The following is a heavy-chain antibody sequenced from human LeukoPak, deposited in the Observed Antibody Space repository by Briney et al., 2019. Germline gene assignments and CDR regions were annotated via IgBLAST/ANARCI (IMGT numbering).Heavy chain of an antibody. CDR1: GFTFSSYV. Sequence: GGSLRLSCAASGFTFSSYVMHWVRQAPGKGLEWVSAISSGGGNTDYADSVKGRFTISRDNSKNTVFLQMNSLRVEDTGVYYCANRISGSSSWGQGTLVTVSS. D-gene: IGHD1-26*01. CDR3: ANRISGSSS. V-gene: IGHV3-23*01. J-gene: IGHJ5*02. CDR2: ISSGGGNT.